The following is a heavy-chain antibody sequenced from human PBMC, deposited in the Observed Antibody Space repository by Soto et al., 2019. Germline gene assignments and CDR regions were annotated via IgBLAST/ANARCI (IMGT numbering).Heavy chain of an antibody. V-gene: IGHV1-8*01. Sequence: QVQLVQSGAEVKKPGASVKVSCKASGYTFTSYDINWVRQATGQGLEWMGWMNPNSGNTGYAQKFPGQINMTKKHPLRHAYNELSSLRSEDTAVYYCARADSWSRGDFDYWGQGTLVTVSS. CDR1: GYTFTSYD. CDR3: ARADSWSRGDFDY. J-gene: IGHJ4*02. CDR2: MNPNSGNT. D-gene: IGHD6-13*01.